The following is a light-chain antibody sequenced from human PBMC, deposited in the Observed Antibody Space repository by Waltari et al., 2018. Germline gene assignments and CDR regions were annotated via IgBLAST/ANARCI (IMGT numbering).Light chain of an antibody. J-gene: IGLJ3*02. Sequence: QSVLTQPPSASGTPGQRVTISCSGSSSTIGSNYVYWYQHLPGTAPKLLIYRNDQRPSGVPDRFPGSKSGTSAALAISELRSEDEADYYCVAWDDSLSATVFGGGTKLTVL. CDR2: RND. CDR1: SSTIGSNY. CDR3: VAWDDSLSATV. V-gene: IGLV1-47*01.